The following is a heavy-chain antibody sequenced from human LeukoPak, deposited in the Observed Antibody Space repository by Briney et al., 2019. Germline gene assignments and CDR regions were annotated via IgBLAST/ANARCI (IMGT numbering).Heavy chain of an antibody. D-gene: IGHD1-26*01. Sequence: GASVKVSCKASGGTFSSYTISWVRQAPGQGLEWMGRIIPILGIANYAQKFQGRVTITADKSTSTAYMELSSLRSEDTAVYYCARRRTYWAHNFDYWGQGTLVTVSS. CDR3: ARRRTYWAHNFDY. CDR1: GGTFSSYT. CDR2: IIPILGIA. V-gene: IGHV1-69*02. J-gene: IGHJ4*02.